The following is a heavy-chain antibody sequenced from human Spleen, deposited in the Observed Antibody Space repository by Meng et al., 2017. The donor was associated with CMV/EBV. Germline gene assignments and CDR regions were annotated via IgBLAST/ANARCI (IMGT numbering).Heavy chain of an antibody. CDR1: GYTFTNSP. CDR2: INIDNGNT. J-gene: IGHJ5*02. CDR3: ARTGCNGSTCYRWFAP. D-gene: IGHD2-15*01. V-gene: IGHV1-18*01. Sequence: GYTFTNSPIIWVRQAPGQGLEWMGRINIDNGNTHYAQNLQGRVTMTTGTSASTAYMELRSLRSDDTAVYYCARTGCNGSTCYRWFAPWGQGTLVTVSS.